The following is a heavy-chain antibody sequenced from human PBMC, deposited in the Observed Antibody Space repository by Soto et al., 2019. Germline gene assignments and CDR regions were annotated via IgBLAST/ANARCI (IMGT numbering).Heavy chain of an antibody. CDR3: ARGRTVSSIGPLLV. V-gene: IGHV1-18*01. CDR2: VSPKSGNT. J-gene: IGHJ1*01. Sequence: QIQLVQSGAEVKKPGASVKVSCQASGYNFFDYGVSWVRQAPGQGLEWMGWVSPKSGNTDYARKVQGRVTMTTDISTTTADMELRGLISDDTCVYYCARGRTVSSIGPLLVWGQGTLVSVAS. D-gene: IGHD1-1*01. CDR1: GYNFFDYG.